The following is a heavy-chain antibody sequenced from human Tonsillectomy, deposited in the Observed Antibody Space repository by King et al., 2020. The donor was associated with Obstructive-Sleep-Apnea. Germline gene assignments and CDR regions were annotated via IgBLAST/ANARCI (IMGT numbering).Heavy chain of an antibody. Sequence: QLQESGPGLVKPSETLSLICNVSGGSISSYYWSWIRQPPGKGLEWIGYIHHTGNTNYNPSLKSRVTISVEPSKNQFSLKLTSVTAADTALYYCARAPFAGYGSGSLRHLESWGQGTLVTVSS. D-gene: IGHD3-10*01. CDR3: ARAPFAGYGSGSLRHLES. J-gene: IGHJ4*02. CDR2: IHHTGNT. CDR1: GGSISSYY. V-gene: IGHV4-59*01.